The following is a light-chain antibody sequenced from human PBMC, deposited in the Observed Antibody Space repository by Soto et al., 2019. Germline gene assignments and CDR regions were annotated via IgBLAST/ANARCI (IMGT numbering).Light chain of an antibody. J-gene: IGKJ2*01. Sequence: DIQMTQSPSTLSASVGDRVTITCRASQSISNWLAWYQQKPGKAPKLLIYDASSLESGVPSRFSGSGSGTEFTLTISSLQPDDFATYYCQQYNTFPFFGQGTKLEIK. V-gene: IGKV1-5*01. CDR2: DAS. CDR3: QQYNTFPF. CDR1: QSISNW.